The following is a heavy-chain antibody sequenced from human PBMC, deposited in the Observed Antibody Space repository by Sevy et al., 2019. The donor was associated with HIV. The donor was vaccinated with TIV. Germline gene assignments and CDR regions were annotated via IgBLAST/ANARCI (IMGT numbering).Heavy chain of an antibody. Sequence: SETLSLTCTVSGGSISGYYWSWIRQAPGKGLEWIGYFFYSGYSNYNPSLKSRVTISEDTSKNHLSLTLTSVTAADTAVYYSARDPSPYNGVSGFDLWGQGTSVTVSS. J-gene: IGHJ3*01. D-gene: IGHD1-1*01. CDR3: ARDPSPYNGVSGFDL. CDR1: GGSISGYY. V-gene: IGHV4-59*01. CDR2: FFYSGYS.